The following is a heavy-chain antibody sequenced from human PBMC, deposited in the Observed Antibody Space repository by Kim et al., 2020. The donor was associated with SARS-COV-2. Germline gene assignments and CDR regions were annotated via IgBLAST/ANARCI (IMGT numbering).Heavy chain of an antibody. J-gene: IGHJ6*02. CDR3: ARDASLGLAAAGIIYYYYYGMDV. D-gene: IGHD6-13*01. CDR1: GFTFSSYS. Sequence: GGSLRLSCAASGFTFSSYSMNWVRQAPGKGLEWVSSISSSSSYIYYADSVKGRFTISRDNAKNSLYLQMNSLRAEDTAVYYCARDASLGLAAAGIIYYYYYGMDVWGQGTTVTVSS. V-gene: IGHV3-21*01. CDR2: ISSSSSYI.